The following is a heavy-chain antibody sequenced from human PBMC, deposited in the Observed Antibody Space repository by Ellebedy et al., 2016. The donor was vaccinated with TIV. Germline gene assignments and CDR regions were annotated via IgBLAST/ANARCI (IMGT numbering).Heavy chain of an antibody. D-gene: IGHD6-25*01. V-gene: IGHV3-33*08. CDR2: IWYDGSNK. Sequence: PGGSLRLSCSASGFSFSRYGMHRVSQAPGKGLEWVAVIWYDGSNKYYADSGKGRFTISRDNSKNTLYLQMNSLRGEDTAVYYCARDEPGTAAPDAFDIWGQGTMVTVSS. CDR1: GFSFSRYG. J-gene: IGHJ3*02. CDR3: ARDEPGTAAPDAFDI.